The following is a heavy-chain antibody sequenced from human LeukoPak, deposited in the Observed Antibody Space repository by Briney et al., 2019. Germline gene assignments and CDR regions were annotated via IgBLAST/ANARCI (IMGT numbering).Heavy chain of an antibody. V-gene: IGHV1-24*01. J-gene: IGHJ6*03. Sequence: ASVKVSCKVSGYTLTELSMHWVRQAPGKGGERMGGFDPEDGETIYAQKFQGRVTITEETSTDTAYMELSSLRSEDTAVYYCATPIFGTQLYYMDVWGKGTTVTVSS. D-gene: IGHD3-3*01. CDR3: ATPIFGTQLYYMDV. CDR1: GYTLTELS. CDR2: FDPEDGET.